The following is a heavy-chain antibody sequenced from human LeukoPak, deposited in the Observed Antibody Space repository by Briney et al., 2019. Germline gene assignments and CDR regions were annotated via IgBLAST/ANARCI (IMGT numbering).Heavy chain of an antibody. CDR3: AKDLHYGSADY. CDR1: GGSFSGYY. CDR2: INHSGST. J-gene: IGHJ4*02. Sequence: TSETLSLTCAVYGGSFSGYYWSWIRQPPGKGLEWIGEINHSGSTNYNPSLKSRVTISVDTSKNQFSLKLSSVTAADTAVYYCAKDLHYGSADYWGQGTLVTVSS. D-gene: IGHD3-10*01. V-gene: IGHV4-34*01.